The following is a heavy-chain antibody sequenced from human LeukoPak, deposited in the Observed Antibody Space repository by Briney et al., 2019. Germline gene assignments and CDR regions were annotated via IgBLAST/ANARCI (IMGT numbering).Heavy chain of an antibody. V-gene: IGHV1-69*13. D-gene: IGHD2-2*01. CDR1: GGTFSSYA. Sequence: VASVKVSCKASGGTFSSYAISWVRQAPGEGLEWMGGIIPILGTVNYAQKSQGRVTITADESTSTAYMEQSSLRSEDTAVYYCARGSPAARRGVRYYYYMDVWGKGTTVTVSS. J-gene: IGHJ6*03. CDR2: IIPILGTV. CDR3: ARGSPAARRGVRYYYYMDV.